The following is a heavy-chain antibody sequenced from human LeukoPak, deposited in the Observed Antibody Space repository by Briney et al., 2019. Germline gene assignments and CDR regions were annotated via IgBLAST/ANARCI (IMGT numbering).Heavy chain of an antibody. Sequence: GGSLRLSCAASGFTFSSYAMSWVRQAPGKGLEWVSAISGSGGSTYYADSVKGRFTISRDNSKNTLYLQMNSLRAEDTAVYYCANNDYDFWSGYVDYWSQGTLVTVSS. CDR3: ANNDYDFWSGYVDY. J-gene: IGHJ4*02. CDR1: GFTFSSYA. D-gene: IGHD3-3*01. V-gene: IGHV3-23*01. CDR2: ISGSGGST.